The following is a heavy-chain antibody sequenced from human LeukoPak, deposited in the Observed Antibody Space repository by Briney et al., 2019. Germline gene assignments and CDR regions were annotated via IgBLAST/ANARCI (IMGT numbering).Heavy chain of an antibody. CDR1: GGSISSGSYY. CDR3: ARGRPYFDY. Sequence: SETLSLTCTVSGGSISSGSYYWSWIRQPAGKGLEWIGRIYTSGSTYYNPSLKSRVTISLDTSKNQFSLKLSSVTAADTAVYYCARGRPYFDYWGQGTLVTVSS. CDR2: IYTSGST. J-gene: IGHJ4*02. V-gene: IGHV4-61*02.